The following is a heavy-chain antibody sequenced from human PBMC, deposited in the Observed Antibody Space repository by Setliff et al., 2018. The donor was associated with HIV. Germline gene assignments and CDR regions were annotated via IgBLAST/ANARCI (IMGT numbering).Heavy chain of an antibody. J-gene: IGHJ4*02. CDR1: GFTFSTYW. Sequence: GGSLRLSCAASGFTFSTYWMHWVRQSPGKGLVWVSRINSDGSVTNYADSVKGRFTISRDNSRDTLYLQMNSLRVEDTAVYFCAKTIAALDYWGQGTLVTVSS. CDR3: AKTIAALDY. CDR2: INSDGSVT. V-gene: IGHV3-74*01. D-gene: IGHD6-13*01.